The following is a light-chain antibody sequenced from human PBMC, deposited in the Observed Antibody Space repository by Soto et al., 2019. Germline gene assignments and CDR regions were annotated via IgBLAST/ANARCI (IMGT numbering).Light chain of an antibody. J-gene: IGLJ1*01. CDR2: DVT. CDR1: SSDVGGYNY. CDR3: CSYAGRYTPYV. V-gene: IGLV2-11*01. Sequence: QSVLTQPRSVSVSPGQSITISCSGTSSDVGGYNYVSWYQQHPGKAPKLIIYDVTKRPSGVPDRFSGSKSGNTASLTISGLQAEDEADYYCCSYAGRYTPYVFATGTKVTV.